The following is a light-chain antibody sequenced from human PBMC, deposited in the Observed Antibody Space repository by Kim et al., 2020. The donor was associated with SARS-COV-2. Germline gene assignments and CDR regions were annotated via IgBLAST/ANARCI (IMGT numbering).Light chain of an antibody. V-gene: IGLV1-51*01. CDR1: SSNMGNNF. CDR3: GTWDSSLSVVV. CDR2: DND. Sequence: GQKVTIPCSGSSSNMGNNFVSWYQHLPQAAPKLLIYDNDKRPSGIPDRFSGSKSGTSAALDITGLQTGDEADYYCGTWDSSLSVVVFGGGTQLTVL. J-gene: IGLJ3*02.